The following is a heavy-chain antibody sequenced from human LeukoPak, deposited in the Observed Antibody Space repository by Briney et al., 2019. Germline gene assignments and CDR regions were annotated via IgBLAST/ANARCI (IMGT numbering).Heavy chain of an antibody. D-gene: IGHD4-17*01. Sequence: ASVKVSCKASGYTFNKYSITWVRQAPGRGLEWMGWISVYNDNTNYAQSLQGRVTMTTDTSTSTAYMELRSLRSDDTAVYYCARGKSVTTLPNWFDPWGQGTLVIVSS. CDR1: GYTFNKYS. CDR2: ISVYNDNT. CDR3: ARGKSVTTLPNWFDP. J-gene: IGHJ5*02. V-gene: IGHV1-18*01.